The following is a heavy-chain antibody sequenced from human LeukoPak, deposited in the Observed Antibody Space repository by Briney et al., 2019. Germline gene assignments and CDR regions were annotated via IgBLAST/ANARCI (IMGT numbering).Heavy chain of an antibody. J-gene: IGHJ4*02. CDR1: GYTFTGYY. D-gene: IGHD6-13*01. Sequence: AXVKVSCKASGYTFTGYYMHWVRQAPGQGLEWMGRINPYSGDTNFAQKFQGRVTMTRDTSITTAYMDLSSLTPDDTAVYFCARDQGSLTRSWYTGYWGQGTQVTVSS. CDR3: ARDQGSLTRSWYTGY. V-gene: IGHV1-2*06. CDR2: INPYSGDT.